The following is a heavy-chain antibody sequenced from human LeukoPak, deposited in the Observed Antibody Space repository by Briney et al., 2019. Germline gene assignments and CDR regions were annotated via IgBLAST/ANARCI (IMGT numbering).Heavy chain of an antibody. D-gene: IGHD2-2*02. CDR2: INHSGST. Sequence: PSETLSLTCAVYGGSFSGYYWSWIRQPPGKGLELIGEINHSGSTNYNPSLKSRVTISVDTSKNQFPLKLSSVTAADTAVYYCARDIVVVPAAIPYFDLWGRGTLVTVSS. J-gene: IGHJ2*01. V-gene: IGHV4-34*01. CDR1: GGSFSGYY. CDR3: ARDIVVVPAAIPYFDL.